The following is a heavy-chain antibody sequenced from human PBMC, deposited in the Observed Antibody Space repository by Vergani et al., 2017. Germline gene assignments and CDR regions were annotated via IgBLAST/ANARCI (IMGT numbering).Heavy chain of an antibody. Sequence: QVQLQQWGAGLLKPSETLSLTCAVYGGSISSYYWSWIRQPPGKGLEWIGYIYYSGSTNYNPSLKSRVTISVDTSKNQFSLKLSSVTAADTAVYYCARGGVVRGVTLFDYWGQGTLVTVSS. CDR3: ARGGVVRGVTLFDY. CDR1: GGSISSYY. CDR2: IYYSGST. V-gene: IGHV4-59*01. J-gene: IGHJ4*02. D-gene: IGHD3-10*02.